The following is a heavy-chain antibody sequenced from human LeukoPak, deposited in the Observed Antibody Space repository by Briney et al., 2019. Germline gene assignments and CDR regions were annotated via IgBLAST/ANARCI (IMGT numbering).Heavy chain of an antibody. V-gene: IGHV1-24*01. D-gene: IGHD6-13*01. Sequence: RASVKVSCKVSGYTLTELSMHWVRQAPGKGLEWMGGFDPEDGETIYAQKFQGRVIMTEDTSTDTAYMELSSLRSEDTAVYYCATETDGIAAAGFDYWGQGTLVTVSS. CDR3: ATETDGIAAAGFDY. CDR2: FDPEDGET. J-gene: IGHJ4*02. CDR1: GYTLTELS.